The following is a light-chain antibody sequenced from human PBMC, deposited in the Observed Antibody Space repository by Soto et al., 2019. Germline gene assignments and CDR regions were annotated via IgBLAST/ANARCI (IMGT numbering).Light chain of an antibody. CDR2: DVS. CDR3: SAYTSSSTLDV. V-gene: IGLV2-14*01. J-gene: IGLJ1*01. Sequence: QSALTQPDSVSGSPGQSITISCTGTSSDVGGYNYVSWYQQHPVKAPKLMIYDVSNRPSGVSNRFSGSKSGNTASLTISWLQAEDEADYYCSAYTSSSTLDVFGTGTKLTVL. CDR1: SSDVGGYNY.